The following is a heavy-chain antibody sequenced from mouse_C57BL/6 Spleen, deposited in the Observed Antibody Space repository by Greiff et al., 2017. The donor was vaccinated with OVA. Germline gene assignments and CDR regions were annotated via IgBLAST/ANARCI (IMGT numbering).Heavy chain of an antibody. D-gene: IGHD2-3*01. V-gene: IGHV5-9-1*02. Sequence: EVQLLQSGAGLVKPGGSLTLSCAASGFTFSSYAMPWVRQTPEQRLEWVAYISSGGDYIYYADTVKGRFTITGDTARNTLYLKMSRLNSDDTAMYYCTRDLRYDGYYWYFDVWGTGTTVTVSS. CDR3: TRDLRYDGYYWYFDV. CDR2: ISSGGDYI. CDR1: GFTFSSYA. J-gene: IGHJ1*03.